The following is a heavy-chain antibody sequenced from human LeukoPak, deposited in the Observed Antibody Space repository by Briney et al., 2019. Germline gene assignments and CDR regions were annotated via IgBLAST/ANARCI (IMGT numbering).Heavy chain of an antibody. CDR1: GGSFSGYY. J-gene: IGHJ4*02. CDR2: INHSGST. Sequence: PSETLSLTCAVYGGSFSGYYWSWIRQPPGEGLEWIGEINHSGSTNYNPSLKSRVTISVDTSKNQFSLKLSSVTAADTAVYYCARDDIAASDYWGQGTLVTVSS. V-gene: IGHV4-34*01. D-gene: IGHD6-6*01. CDR3: ARDDIAASDY.